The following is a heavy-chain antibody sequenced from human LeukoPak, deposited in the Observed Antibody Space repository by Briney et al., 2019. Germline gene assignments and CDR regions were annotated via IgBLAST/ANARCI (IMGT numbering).Heavy chain of an antibody. Sequence: SETVSLTCSVSGDSISTYHWNWIRKPPGKGLEWIGYMQSTGNSKYNPSLRGRATMFVDTSKNQVALILSSVTAADTAVYYCARDKRHSYGRYFDHWGQGALVTVSS. D-gene: IGHD5-18*01. J-gene: IGHJ4*02. CDR3: ARDKRHSYGRYFDH. V-gene: IGHV4-59*01. CDR1: GDSISTYH. CDR2: MQSTGNS.